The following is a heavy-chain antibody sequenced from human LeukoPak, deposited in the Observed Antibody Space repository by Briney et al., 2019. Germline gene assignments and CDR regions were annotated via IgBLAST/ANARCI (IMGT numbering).Heavy chain of an antibody. D-gene: IGHD2-2*02. CDR1: GGSFSGYY. J-gene: IGHJ6*02. CDR2: INHSGSI. Sequence: NPSETLSLTCAVYGGSFSGYYWSWIRQPPGKGLEWIGEINHSGSINYNPSLKSRVTISVDTSKNQFSLKLSSVTAADTAVYYCARGGPLGYCSSTSCYRGGYYYYYYGMDVWGQGTTVTVSS. CDR3: ARGGPLGYCSSTSCYRGGYYYYYYGMDV. V-gene: IGHV4-34*01.